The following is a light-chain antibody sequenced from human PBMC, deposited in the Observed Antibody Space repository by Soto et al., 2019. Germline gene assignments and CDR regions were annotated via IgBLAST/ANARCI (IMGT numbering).Light chain of an antibody. Sequence: QTVVTQPASLSASPGASASLTCTLRSGINVGLYKIYWFQQKPASPPQYLLKYKSDSDKQHGSGVPSRFSGSKDASANAGILLISGLQSEDEADYYCMIWHNSAWEFGGGTKLTVL. CDR2: YKSDSDK. CDR3: MIWHNSAWE. CDR1: SGINVGLYK. J-gene: IGLJ3*02. V-gene: IGLV5-45*01.